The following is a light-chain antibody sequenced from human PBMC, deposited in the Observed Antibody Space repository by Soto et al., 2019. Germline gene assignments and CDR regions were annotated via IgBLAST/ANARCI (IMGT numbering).Light chain of an antibody. V-gene: IGLV1-44*01. CDR1: SSNIGSNT. CDR2: SNS. CDR3: AAWDDSLNGRV. Sequence: QSVLTQPPSASGTPGQRVTISCSGSSSNIGSNTVNWYQQLPGTAPKLLIYSNSQRPSGVPDRFSGSKSGTSASLAISGLQSEDEADYSCAAWDDSLNGRVFSGGTKLTVL. J-gene: IGLJ3*02.